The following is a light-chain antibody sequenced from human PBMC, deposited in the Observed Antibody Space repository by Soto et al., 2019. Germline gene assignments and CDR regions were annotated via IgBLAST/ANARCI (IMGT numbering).Light chain of an antibody. V-gene: IGLV1-40*01. CDR1: SSNIGAGFD. J-gene: IGLJ1*01. CDR2: GNS. CDR3: QSYDSSLSALYV. Sequence: QSVLTQPPSVSGAPGQRVTISCTGSSSNIGAGFDVHWYQQLPGTAPKLLIYGNSNRPSGVPDRFSGSKSGTSASLAITGLQAEDDADYYCQSYDSSLSALYVFGTGTRSPA.